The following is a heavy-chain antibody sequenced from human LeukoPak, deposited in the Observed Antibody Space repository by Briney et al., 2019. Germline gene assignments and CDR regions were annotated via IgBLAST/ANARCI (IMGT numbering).Heavy chain of an antibody. CDR2: IWYDGSNK. J-gene: IGHJ4*02. CDR1: GFTFSSYG. CDR3: ARDMYYYDSSGYYPDY. Sequence: PGRSLRLSCAASGFTFSSYGMHWVRKAPGKGLEWVAVIWYDGSNKYYADSVKGRFTISRDNSKNTLYLQMNSLRAEDTAVYYCARDMYYYDSSGYYPDYWGQGTLVTVSS. V-gene: IGHV3-33*01. D-gene: IGHD3-22*01.